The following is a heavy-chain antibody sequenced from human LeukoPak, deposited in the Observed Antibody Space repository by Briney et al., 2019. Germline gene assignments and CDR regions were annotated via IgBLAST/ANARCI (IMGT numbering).Heavy chain of an antibody. CDR1: GYSLTNHC. J-gene: IGHJ5*02. CDR2: ILHTGST. D-gene: IGHD6-13*01. Sequence: PSETLSLTCAVHGYSLTNHCWIWIRQPPGKGLEWIGEILHTGSTNYNPSFKSRVTISVDTSKNQFFLNLTSVTAADTAVYYCARGPGAVHPWGQGILVTVSS. V-gene: IGHV4-34*12. CDR3: ARGPGAVHP.